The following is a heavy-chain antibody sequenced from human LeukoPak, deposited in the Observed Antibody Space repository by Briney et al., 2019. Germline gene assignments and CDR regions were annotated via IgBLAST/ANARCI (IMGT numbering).Heavy chain of an antibody. CDR2: IYHSGST. Sequence: SETLSLTCTVSGGSISSYYWSWIRQPPGKGLEWIGYIYHSGSTNYNPSLKSRVTISVDTSKNQFSLKLSSVTAADPAVYYCARGAGYYDSSGYYPGAFDIWGQGTMVTVSS. D-gene: IGHD3-22*01. J-gene: IGHJ3*02. CDR1: GGSISSYY. V-gene: IGHV4-59*01. CDR3: ARGAGYYDSSGYYPGAFDI.